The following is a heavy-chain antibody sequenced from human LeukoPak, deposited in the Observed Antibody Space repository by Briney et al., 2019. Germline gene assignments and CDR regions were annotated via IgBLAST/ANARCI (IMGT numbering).Heavy chain of an antibody. D-gene: IGHD5-24*01. V-gene: IGHV1-18*01. J-gene: IGHJ4*02. CDR3: ARDNNSRFDF. CDR1: GYTFTSKG. Sequence: ASVKVSCKSSGYTFTSKGVSWVRQAPGDGLEWMGWISANSGNTNYAQKFQGRVTMTTDTSSSTVYMELRSLRSDDTALYYCARDNNSRFDFWGQGTLVTVPS. CDR2: ISANSGNT.